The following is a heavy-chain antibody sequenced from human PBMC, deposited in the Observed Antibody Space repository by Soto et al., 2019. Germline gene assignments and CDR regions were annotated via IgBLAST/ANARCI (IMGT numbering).Heavy chain of an antibody. D-gene: IGHD3-22*01. CDR1: GGSISSGGYY. V-gene: IGHV4-31*03. J-gene: IGHJ3*02. CDR3: ARARTSTRRYYYDSSGYYTI. CDR2: IYYSGST. Sequence: SETLSLTCTVSGGSISSGGYYWSWIRQHPGKGLEWIGYIYYSGSTYYNPSLKSRVTISVDTSKNQFSLKLSSVTAADTAVYYCARARTSTRRYYYDSSGYYTIWGQGTMVTVSS.